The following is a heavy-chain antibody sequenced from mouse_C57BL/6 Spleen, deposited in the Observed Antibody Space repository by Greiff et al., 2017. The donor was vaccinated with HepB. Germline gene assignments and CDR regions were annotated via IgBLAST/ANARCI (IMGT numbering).Heavy chain of an antibody. CDR2: ISDGGSYT. Sequence: EVQLVESGGGLVKPGGSLKLSCAASVFTFSSYAMSWVRQTPEKRLEWVATISDGGSYTYYPDNVKGRFTISRDNAKNNLYLQMSHLKSEDTAMYYCARDQEVTHWYFDVWGTGTTVTVSS. CDR1: VFTFSSYA. J-gene: IGHJ1*03. V-gene: IGHV5-4*01. D-gene: IGHD2-2*01. CDR3: ARDQEVTHWYFDV.